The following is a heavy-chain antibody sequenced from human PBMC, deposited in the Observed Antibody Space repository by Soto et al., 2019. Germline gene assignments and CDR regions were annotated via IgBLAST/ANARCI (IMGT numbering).Heavy chain of an antibody. CDR1: GGSISSGGYS. J-gene: IGHJ3*02. V-gene: IGHV4-30-2*01. Sequence: SSETLSLTCAVSGGSISSGGYSWSWIRQPPGKGLEWIGYIYHSGSTYYNPSLKSRVTISVDRSKNQFSLKLSSVTAADTAVYYCARGSYYGAFDIWGQGTMVTVSS. CDR2: IYHSGST. D-gene: IGHD1-26*01. CDR3: ARGSYYGAFDI.